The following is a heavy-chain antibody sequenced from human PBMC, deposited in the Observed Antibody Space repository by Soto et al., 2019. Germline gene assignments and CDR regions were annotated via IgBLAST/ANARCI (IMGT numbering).Heavy chain of an antibody. CDR1: GFTFSSYG. CDR3: VRVHSSSSGHFDY. V-gene: IGHV3-33*01. Sequence: QVQLVESGGGVVQPGRSLRLSCAASGFTFSSYGMHWVRQAPGKGLEWVAVIWYDGSNKYYADSVKGRFTISRDNSKNTLYLQMNSLRAEDTAVYYCVRVHSSSSGHFDYWGQGTLVTVSS. J-gene: IGHJ4*02. D-gene: IGHD6-6*01. CDR2: IWYDGSNK.